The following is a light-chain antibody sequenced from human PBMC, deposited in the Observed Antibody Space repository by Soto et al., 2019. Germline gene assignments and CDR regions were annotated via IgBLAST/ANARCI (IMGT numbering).Light chain of an antibody. CDR1: SSDVGGYNY. CDR2: EVS. Sequence: QSVLTQPASVSGSPGQSITISCTGTSSDVGGYNYVSWYQQHPGKAPKLMIYEVSNRPSGVSNRFSGSKSGNTASLTISGLHAEDEADYYCSSYTSSSTPVFGTGTKLTVL. CDR3: SSYTSSSTPV. J-gene: IGLJ1*01. V-gene: IGLV2-14*01.